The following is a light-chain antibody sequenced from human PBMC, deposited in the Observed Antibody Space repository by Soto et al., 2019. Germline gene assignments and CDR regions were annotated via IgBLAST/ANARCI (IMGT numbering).Light chain of an antibody. CDR1: QGISSA. CDR2: DAS. V-gene: IGKV1D-13*01. J-gene: IGKJ4*01. Sequence: AIQVTQSPSSLSASVGDRVTITCRASQGISSALAWYQQKPGKAPKLLIYDASSLESWVPSRFSGSGSGTDFTLTISSLQPEDFATYYCQQFNEYPLTFGGGTKVEIK. CDR3: QQFNEYPLT.